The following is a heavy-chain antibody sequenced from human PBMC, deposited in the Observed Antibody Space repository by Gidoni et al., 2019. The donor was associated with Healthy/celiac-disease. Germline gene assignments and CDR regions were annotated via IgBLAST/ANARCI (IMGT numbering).Heavy chain of an antibody. Sequence: QVQLVESGGGVVQPGRSLRLSCAASGFTFSSYGMHWVRQAPGKGLEWVAVIWYDGSNKYYADSVKGRFTISRDNSKNTLYLQMNSLRAEDTAVYYCARDLYSSGWYGGYYYYGMDVWGQGTTVTVSS. CDR2: IWYDGSNK. V-gene: IGHV3-33*01. CDR3: ARDLYSSGWYGGYYYYGMDV. D-gene: IGHD6-19*01. J-gene: IGHJ6*02. CDR1: GFTFSSYG.